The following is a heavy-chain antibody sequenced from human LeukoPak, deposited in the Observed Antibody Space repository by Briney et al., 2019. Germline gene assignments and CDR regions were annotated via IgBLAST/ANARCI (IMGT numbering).Heavy chain of an antibody. Sequence: GGSLRLSCAASGFSFSSYAMSWVRQAPGKGREWVSSISSSGGSTYYADSVKGRFTISRDNSKNTLYLQMCSLRAEDTAVYYCAKAPPYCGGDCYSDYWGQGTLVTVSS. CDR1: GFSFSSYA. V-gene: IGHV3-23*01. D-gene: IGHD2-21*02. CDR3: AKAPPYCGGDCYSDY. J-gene: IGHJ4*02. CDR2: ISSSGGST.